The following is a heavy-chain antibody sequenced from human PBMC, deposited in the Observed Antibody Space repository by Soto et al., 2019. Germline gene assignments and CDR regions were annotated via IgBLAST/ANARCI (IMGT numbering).Heavy chain of an antibody. CDR3: AKDGAPRYCSRSSRHPAGAY. Sequence: QVQLVESGGGVVQPGRSLRLSCAGSGFTFSNYSLHWVRQAPGKGLEWVAVISYDGSHKYYADSVKGRFTISRDNSNNMLYLQMDSLRAEDTAVYYCAKDGAPRYCSRSSRHPAGAYWGQGTLVTVSS. V-gene: IGHV3-30*18. CDR1: GFTFSNYS. CDR2: ISYDGSHK. D-gene: IGHD2-15*01. J-gene: IGHJ4*02.